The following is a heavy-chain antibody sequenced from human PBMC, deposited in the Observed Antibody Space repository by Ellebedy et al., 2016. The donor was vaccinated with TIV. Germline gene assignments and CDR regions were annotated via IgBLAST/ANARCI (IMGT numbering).Heavy chain of an antibody. V-gene: IGHV3-11*01. CDR3: AKFQYYYDSSGYYYAPFEY. CDR1: GFSFNDYY. D-gene: IGHD3-22*01. CDR2: ISSGGSVI. Sequence: GGSLRLSXAASGFSFNDYYMSWIRQAPGRGLEWISYISSGGSVIYYADSVKGRFTITRDIAENSMYLQMNSLRAEDTAVYYCAKFQYYYDSSGYYYAPFEYWGQGTLVTVSS. J-gene: IGHJ4*02.